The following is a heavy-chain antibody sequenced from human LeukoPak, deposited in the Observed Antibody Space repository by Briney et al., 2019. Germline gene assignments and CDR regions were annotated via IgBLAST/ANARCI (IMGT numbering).Heavy chain of an antibody. V-gene: IGHV4-34*01. J-gene: IGHJ4*02. Sequence: SETLSLTCAVYGGSFSGYYWSWIRQPPGKGLEWIGEINHSGSTNYNPSLKSRVTISVDPSKNQFSLKLSSVTAADTAVYYCARGRGYGYVGGDYWGQGTLVTVSS. CDR3: ARGRGYGYVGGDY. D-gene: IGHD5-18*01. CDR1: GGSFSGYY. CDR2: INHSGST.